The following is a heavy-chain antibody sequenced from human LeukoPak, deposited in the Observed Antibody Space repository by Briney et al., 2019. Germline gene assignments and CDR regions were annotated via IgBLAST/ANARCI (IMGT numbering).Heavy chain of an antibody. V-gene: IGHV1-69*13. D-gene: IGHD2-15*01. J-gene: IGHJ4*02. CDR1: GGTFTSYA. Sequence: SVKVSCKASGGTFTSYAISWVRQAPAQGLEWMGGIIPIFGTANYAQKFHGRVTITADESTSTAYMELSSLRSEDTTVYYCATLRDCSGGTCYSRGDYWGQGTLVTVSS. CDR2: IIPIFGTA. CDR3: ATLRDCSGGTCYSRGDY.